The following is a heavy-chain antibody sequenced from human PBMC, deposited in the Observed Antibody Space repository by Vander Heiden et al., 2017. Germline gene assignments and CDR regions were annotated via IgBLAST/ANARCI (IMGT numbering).Heavy chain of an antibody. Sequence: EVQLVESGGGPVKPGGYLRLSRAASGFTFSSYSLNWVRQAPGKGLEWVSSISSSSSYIYYADSVKGRFTISRDNAKNSLYLQMNSLRAEDTAVYYCARVSRGYTYGSADYWGQGTLVTVSS. V-gene: IGHV3-21*01. CDR3: ARVSRGYTYGSADY. CDR2: ISSSSSYI. D-gene: IGHD5-18*01. J-gene: IGHJ4*02. CDR1: GFTFSSYS.